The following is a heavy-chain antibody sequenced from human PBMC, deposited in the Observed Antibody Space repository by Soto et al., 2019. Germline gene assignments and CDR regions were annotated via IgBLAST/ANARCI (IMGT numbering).Heavy chain of an antibody. J-gene: IGHJ4*02. D-gene: IGHD3-16*01. Sequence: EVQLVESGGGLVQPGGSLRLTCAASGFTLSGYWMSWVRQAPGKGLEWVANVKQDGSNKYYVDSVKGRFTISRDNAKNLLYLKMNSLRVEDKAVYYCARGGGNFDQWGQGTLVTVSS. CDR3: ARGGGNFDQ. V-gene: IGHV3-7*04. CDR2: VKQDGSNK. CDR1: GFTLSGYW.